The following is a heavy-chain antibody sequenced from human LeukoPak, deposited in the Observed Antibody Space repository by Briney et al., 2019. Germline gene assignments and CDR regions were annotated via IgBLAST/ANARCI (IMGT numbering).Heavy chain of an antibody. CDR1: GFTFSSYG. CDR3: ARDAGIESPRYYFDY. CDR2: IWYDGSNK. Sequence: GGSLRLSCAASGFTFSSYGMHWVRQAPGKRLEWVAVIWYDGSNKYYADSVKGRFTISRDNSKNTLYLQMNSLRAEDTAVYYCARDAGIESPRYYFDYWGQGTLVTVSS. J-gene: IGHJ4*02. D-gene: IGHD1-1*01. V-gene: IGHV3-33*01.